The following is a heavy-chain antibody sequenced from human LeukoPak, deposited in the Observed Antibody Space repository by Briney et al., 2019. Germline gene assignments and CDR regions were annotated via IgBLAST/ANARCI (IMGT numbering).Heavy chain of an antibody. D-gene: IGHD1-26*01. J-gene: IGHJ4*02. V-gene: IGHV3-21*01. Sequence: GGTLRLSCAASGFTFSSYGMNWVRQAPGKGLEWVSSISGSSSYIYYADSVKGRFSISRDNVKNSLYPQMNSLRAEDTAVYYCARDLLGWELHYFDYWGQGTLVTVSS. CDR1: GFTFSSYG. CDR2: ISGSSSYI. CDR3: ARDLLGWELHYFDY.